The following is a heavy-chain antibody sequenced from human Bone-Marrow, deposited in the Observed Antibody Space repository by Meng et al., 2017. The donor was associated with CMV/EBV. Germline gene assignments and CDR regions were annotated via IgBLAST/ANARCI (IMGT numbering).Heavy chain of an antibody. CDR1: GFTFSSYA. D-gene: IGHD3-3*01. Sequence: GESLKISCAASGFTFSSYAMSWVRQAPGKGLEWVSAISGSGRSTYDADSVKGRFTISRDNSKNTLYLQMNSLRAEDTAVYYCAKVFCGGGSTSGCSQPYDPFDYWGQGTLVTVSS. V-gene: IGHV3-23*01. CDR3: AKVFCGGGSTSGCSQPYDPFDY. J-gene: IGHJ4*02. CDR2: ISGSGRST.